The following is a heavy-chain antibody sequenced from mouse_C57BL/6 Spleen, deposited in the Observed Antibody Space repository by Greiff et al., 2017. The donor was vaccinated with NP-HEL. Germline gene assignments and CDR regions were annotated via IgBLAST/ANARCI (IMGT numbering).Heavy chain of an antibody. D-gene: IGHD1-1*01. CDR1: GYTFTSYW. Sequence: VQLQQPGAELVMPGASVKLSCKASGYTFTSYWMHWVKQRPGQGLEWIGEIDPSDSYTNYNQKFKGKSTLTVDKSSSTAYMQLSSLTSEDSAVYYCAREGDGSSFDYWGQGTTLTVSS. V-gene: IGHV1-69*01. CDR3: AREGDGSSFDY. CDR2: IDPSDSYT. J-gene: IGHJ2*01.